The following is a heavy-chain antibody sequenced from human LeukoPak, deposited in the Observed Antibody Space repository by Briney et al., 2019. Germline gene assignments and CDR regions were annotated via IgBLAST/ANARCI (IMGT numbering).Heavy chain of an antibody. CDR1: GVTFSSYA. Sequence: PGRSLRLSCAASGVTFSSYAMHWVRQAPGKGPEWVAVISYDGSNKYYADSVKGRFTISRDNSKTTLYLQMNSLRAEDTAVYYRARDTRRSSLRYYFDYWGQGTLVTVSS. D-gene: IGHD6-13*01. CDR3: ARDTRRSSLRYYFDY. J-gene: IGHJ4*02. V-gene: IGHV3-30-3*01. CDR2: ISYDGSNK.